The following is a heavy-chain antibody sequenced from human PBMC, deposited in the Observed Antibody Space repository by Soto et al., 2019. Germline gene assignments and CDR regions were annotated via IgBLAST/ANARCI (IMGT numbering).Heavy chain of an antibody. CDR1: GFTFSSYA. V-gene: IGHV3-23*01. D-gene: IGHD3-22*01. CDR3: AKYHDNSGYYPVRVLYY. CDR2: ISGSGGST. J-gene: IGHJ4*02. Sequence: EVKLLESGGGLVQPGGSLRLSCAASGFTFSSYAMSWVRQAPGKGLEWVSAISGSGGSTNNADSVKGRFTISRDNSKNTLYLQMNNLRAEDTAVYYCAKYHDNSGYYPVRVLYYWGQGILVTVSS.